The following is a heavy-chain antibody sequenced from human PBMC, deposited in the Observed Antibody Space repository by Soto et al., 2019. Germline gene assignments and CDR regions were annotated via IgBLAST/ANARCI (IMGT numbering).Heavy chain of an antibody. CDR2: ISGSGGHT. V-gene: IGHV3-23*01. J-gene: IGHJ5*02. CDR3: AKIEMGWFAH. D-gene: IGHD2-8*01. Sequence: VGSLRLSCTGSGFSFFSYAMSWVRQAPGKGLEWVSTISGSGGHTYYADSVKGRFVVSRDNDKNTVYLHMSSLTGEDTAVYFCAKIEMGWFAHWGQGTQVTVSS. CDR1: GFSFFSYA.